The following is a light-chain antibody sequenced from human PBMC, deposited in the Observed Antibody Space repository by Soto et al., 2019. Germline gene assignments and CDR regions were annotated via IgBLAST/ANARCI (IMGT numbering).Light chain of an antibody. CDR1: QSIDTW. CDR2: DVS. J-gene: IGKJ2*01. CDR3: QQYNSYFT. V-gene: IGKV1-5*01. Sequence: DIQMTQSPSTLPASIGDRVTITCRPSQSIDTWLAWYQQKPGKAPKLLIYDVSTLQSGVPSRFSGGGSGTHFTLTISSLQPDDCATYYCQQYNSYFTFGQGTKVEMK.